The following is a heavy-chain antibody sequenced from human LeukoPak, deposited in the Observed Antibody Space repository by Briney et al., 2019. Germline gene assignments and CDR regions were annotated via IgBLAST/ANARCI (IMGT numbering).Heavy chain of an antibody. D-gene: IGHD4-17*01. J-gene: IGHJ4*02. CDR1: GFTFSSYA. CDR2: IPYDGSNK. CDR3: ARDHNYYGDYTFDY. Sequence: GGSLRLSCAASGFTFSSYAMHWVRQAPGKGLEWVAVIPYDGSNKYYADSVKGRFTISRDNSKNTLYLQMNSLRAEDTAVYYCARDHNYYGDYTFDYWGQGTLVTVSS. V-gene: IGHV3-30*04.